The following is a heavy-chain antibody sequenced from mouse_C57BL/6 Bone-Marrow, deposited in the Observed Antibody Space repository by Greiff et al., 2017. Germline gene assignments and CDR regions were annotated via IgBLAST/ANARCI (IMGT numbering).Heavy chain of an antibody. V-gene: IGHV1-15*01. D-gene: IGHD2-2*01. CDR3: TRSVWLRRRRYYVDY. J-gene: IGHJ2*01. CDR1: GYTFTDYE. Sequence: VQLQQSGAELVRPGASVTLSCKASGYTFTDYEMHWVKQTPVHGLEWIGAIDPETGGTAYNQKFKGKAILTADKSSSTAYMELRSLTSEDSAVYYCTRSVWLRRRRYYVDYWGQGTTLTLSS. CDR2: IDPETGGT.